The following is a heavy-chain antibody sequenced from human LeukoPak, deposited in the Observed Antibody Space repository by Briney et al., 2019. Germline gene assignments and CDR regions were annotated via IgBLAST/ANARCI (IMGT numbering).Heavy chain of an antibody. CDR1: GFTFSSYA. CDR2: ISYDGSNK. D-gene: IGHD6-6*01. Sequence: GRSLRLSCAASGFTFSSYAMHWVRQAPGKGLEWVAVISYDGSNKYYADSVKGRFTISRDNSKNTLYLQMNSLRAEDTAVYYCARDPSSSPTFIDYWGQGTLVTVSS. J-gene: IGHJ4*02. V-gene: IGHV3-30-3*01. CDR3: ARDPSSSPTFIDY.